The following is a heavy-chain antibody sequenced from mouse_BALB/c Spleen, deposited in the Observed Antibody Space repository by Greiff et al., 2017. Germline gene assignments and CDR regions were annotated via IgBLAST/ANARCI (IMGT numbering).Heavy chain of an antibody. Sequence: EVMLVESGGGLVKPGGSLKLSCAASGFTFSSYAMSWVRQTPEKRLEWVATISSGGSYTYYPDSVKGRFTISRDNAKNTLYLQMSSLRSEDTAMYYCARQGTTEFAYWGQGTLVTVSA. D-gene: IGHD1-1*01. V-gene: IGHV5-9-3*01. J-gene: IGHJ3*01. CDR3: ARQGTTEFAY. CDR2: ISSGGSYT. CDR1: GFTFSSYA.